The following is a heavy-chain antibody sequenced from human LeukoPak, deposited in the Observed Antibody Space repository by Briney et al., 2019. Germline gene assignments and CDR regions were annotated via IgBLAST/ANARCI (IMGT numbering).Heavy chain of an antibody. Sequence: SGGSLRLSCAASGFTLSSYAMNWVRQAPGKGLEWVSGISGSGGSTYYADSVKGRFTISRDNSKNTLYLQMNSLRAEDTAVYYCARVRWVPVNWFDPWGQGTLVTVSS. J-gene: IGHJ5*02. V-gene: IGHV3-23*01. D-gene: IGHD3-10*01. CDR2: ISGSGGST. CDR3: ARVRWVPVNWFDP. CDR1: GFTLSSYA.